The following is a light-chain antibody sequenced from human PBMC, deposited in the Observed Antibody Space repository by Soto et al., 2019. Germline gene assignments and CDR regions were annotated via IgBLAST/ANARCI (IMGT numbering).Light chain of an antibody. CDR1: QSIGSW. Sequence: DIQMTQSPSTLSASVGDGVTITCRASQSIGSWLAWYQQKPGKAPKLLIYRASSLESEVPSRFSGSESGTEFTLIINSLQPDDFATYYCQQYNVYPWTFGQGTKVEIK. J-gene: IGKJ1*01. CDR2: RAS. CDR3: QQYNVYPWT. V-gene: IGKV1-5*03.